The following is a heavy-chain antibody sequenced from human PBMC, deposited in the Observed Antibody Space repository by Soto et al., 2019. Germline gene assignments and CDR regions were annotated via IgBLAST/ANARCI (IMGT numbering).Heavy chain of an antibody. Sequence: QVQLMESGGGVVQPGRSLRLSCAASGFTFSSYGMHWVRQAPGRGLEWVAVISYDGSNKSYADSVKGRFTISRDNSKNTLYLQMNSLRAEDTAVYYCAKSRGSGNNGMDVWGQGTTVTVSS. V-gene: IGHV3-30*18. CDR1: GFTFSSYG. CDR3: AKSRGSGNNGMDV. CDR2: ISYDGSNK. J-gene: IGHJ6*02. D-gene: IGHD3-10*01.